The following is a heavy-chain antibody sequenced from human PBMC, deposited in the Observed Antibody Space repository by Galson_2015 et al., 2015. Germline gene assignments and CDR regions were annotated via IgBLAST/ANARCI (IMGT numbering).Heavy chain of an antibody. CDR1: GGSVSSDSHY. J-gene: IGHJ4*02. D-gene: IGHD4-23*01. CDR2: AYYSGST. Sequence: SETLSLTCTVSGGSVSSDSHYWSWIRQPPGKGLEWIGYAYYSGSTNYNPSLKSRVTILVDTSKNQFSLKLSSVAAADTAVYYCARFIGGNEIDYWGQGTLVTVSS. V-gene: IGHV4-61*01. CDR3: ARFIGGNEIDY.